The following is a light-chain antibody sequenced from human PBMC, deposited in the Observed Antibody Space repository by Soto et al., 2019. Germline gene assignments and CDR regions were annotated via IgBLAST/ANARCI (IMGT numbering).Light chain of an antibody. J-gene: IGLJ3*02. CDR2: EGS. CDR3: CSYAGLHSWV. V-gene: IGLV2-23*01. CDR1: SSDVGNYEF. Sequence: QSALTQPASVSGSPGQSITISCTGTSSDVGNYEFVSWYQHHPGKAPKPIIYEGSKRPSGISSRFFGFKSGNTASLTISGLQAEDEADYYCCSYAGLHSWVFGGGTKVTVL.